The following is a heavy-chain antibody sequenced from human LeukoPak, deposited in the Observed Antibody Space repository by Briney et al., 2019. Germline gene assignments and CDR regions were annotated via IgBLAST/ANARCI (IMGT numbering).Heavy chain of an antibody. CDR2: IIPIFGTA. CDR3: ASMAPLCSGGSCPHGNWFDP. D-gene: IGHD2-15*01. V-gene: IGHV1-69*13. CDR1: GGTFCSYA. Sequence: ASVKVSCKASGGTFCSYAISWVRQAPGQGLEWMGGIIPIFGTANYAQKFQGRVTITADESTSTAYMELSSLRSEDTAVYYCASMAPLCSGGSCPHGNWFDPWGQGTLVTVSS. J-gene: IGHJ5*02.